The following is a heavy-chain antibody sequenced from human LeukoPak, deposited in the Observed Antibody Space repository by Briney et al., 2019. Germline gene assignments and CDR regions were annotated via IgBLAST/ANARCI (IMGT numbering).Heavy chain of an antibody. CDR3: ARTLWSYYFDY. Sequence: SETLSLTCAVSGGSISSYYWSWIRQPPGKGLEWIGYIYYSGSTNYNPSLKSRVTISVDTSKNQFSLKLSSVTAADTAVYYCARTLWSYYFDYWGQGTLVTVSS. V-gene: IGHV4-59*01. D-gene: IGHD3-10*01. CDR2: IYYSGST. J-gene: IGHJ4*02. CDR1: GGSISSYY.